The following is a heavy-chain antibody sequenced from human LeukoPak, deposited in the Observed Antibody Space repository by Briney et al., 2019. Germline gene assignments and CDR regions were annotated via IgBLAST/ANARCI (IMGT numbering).Heavy chain of an antibody. CDR2: IYYSGST. CDR1: GGSISSSSYC. CDR3: ARRGTMTVAGTRDFDY. V-gene: IGHV4-39*01. J-gene: IGHJ4*02. Sequence: SETLSLTCTVSGGSISSSSYCWGWIRQPPGKGLEWIGSIYYSGSTYYNPSLKSRVTISVDTSKNQFSLKLSSVTAADTAVYYCARRGTMTVAGTRDFDYWGQGTLVTVSS. D-gene: IGHD6-19*01.